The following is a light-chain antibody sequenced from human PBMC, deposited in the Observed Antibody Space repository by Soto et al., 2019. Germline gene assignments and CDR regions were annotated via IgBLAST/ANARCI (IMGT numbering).Light chain of an antibody. V-gene: IGLV2-14*01. CDR3: ASSSSAVVV. CDR1: SSDIGVYNY. J-gene: IGLJ2*01. CDR2: EVS. Sequence: QSVLTQPASVSGSLGQSITIPCTGTSSDIGVYNYVSWYQHHPGKTPKLMLYEVSVRPSGVSNRFSGSKSGNTASLTISGLQADEEDDYYCASSSSAVVVFGGGTKLTVL.